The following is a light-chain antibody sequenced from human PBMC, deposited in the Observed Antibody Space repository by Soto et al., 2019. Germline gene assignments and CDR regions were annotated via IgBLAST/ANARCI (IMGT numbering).Light chain of an antibody. CDR1: QSVRYY. V-gene: IGKV1-39*01. J-gene: IGKJ2*01. CDR2: AAS. Sequence: DIQMTQSPSSLSASVGDRVTITCRASQSVRYYVNWYQVKPGKAPKLLIYAASELQSGVPSRFSGSDSGTDFTLTMSSRQTDDFATYYCQQSYIYPATFGQGTRLESK. CDR3: QQSYIYPAT.